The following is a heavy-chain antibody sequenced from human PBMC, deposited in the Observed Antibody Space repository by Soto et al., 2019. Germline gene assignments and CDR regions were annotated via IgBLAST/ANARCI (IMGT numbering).Heavy chain of an antibody. Sequence: GGSLRLSCAASGFTFSNAWMSWVRQAPGKGLEWVGRIKSKTDGGTTDYAAPVKGRFTISRDESKNTLYLQMNSLKTEDTAVYYCATWGSSGSYYDFDIWGQGTMVTVSS. CDR2: IKSKTDGGTT. V-gene: IGHV3-15*01. J-gene: IGHJ3*02. D-gene: IGHD1-26*01. CDR1: GFTFSNAW. CDR3: ATWGSSGSYYDFDI.